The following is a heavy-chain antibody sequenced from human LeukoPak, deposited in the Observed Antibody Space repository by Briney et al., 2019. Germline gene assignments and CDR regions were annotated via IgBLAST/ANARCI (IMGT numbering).Heavy chain of an antibody. Sequence: GGSLRLSCAASGFTFSSYSMNWVRQAPGKGLEWVSSISSSSSYIYYADSVRGRFTISRDNAKNSLYLQMNSLRAEDTAVYYCARDYYGSGHFDYWGQGTLVTVSS. J-gene: IGHJ4*02. D-gene: IGHD3-10*01. CDR3: ARDYYGSGHFDY. V-gene: IGHV3-21*01. CDR1: GFTFSSYS. CDR2: ISSSSSYI.